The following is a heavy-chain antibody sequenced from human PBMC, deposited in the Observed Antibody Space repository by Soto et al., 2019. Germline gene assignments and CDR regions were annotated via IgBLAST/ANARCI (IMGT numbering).Heavy chain of an antibody. J-gene: IGHJ4*02. CDR3: ARGGYCTNVICYTPFDY. D-gene: IGHD2-8*01. CDR1: GGTFSSYA. V-gene: IGHV1-18*01. Sequence: ASVKVSCKASGGTFSSYAISWVRQAPGQGLEWMGGISTYSGHTNYAQNLQGRVSMTTDTSTSTAYMELRSLRSDDTAAYYCARGGYCTNVICYTPFDYWGQGTLVTVSS. CDR2: ISTYSGHT.